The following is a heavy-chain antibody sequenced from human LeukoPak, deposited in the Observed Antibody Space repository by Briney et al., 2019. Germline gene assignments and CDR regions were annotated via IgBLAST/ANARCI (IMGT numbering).Heavy chain of an antibody. V-gene: IGHV4-34*01. J-gene: IGHJ5*01. CDR3: AREGIAVAGRFDS. CDR1: GGSFSGYY. D-gene: IGHD6-19*01. CDR2: INHSGST. Sequence: ASETLSLTCAVYGGSFSGYYWSWIRQPPGKGLEWIGEINHSGSTNYNPSLKSRVTISVDTSKNQFSLKLSSVTAADTAVYYCAREGIAVAGRFDSWGQGTLVTVSS.